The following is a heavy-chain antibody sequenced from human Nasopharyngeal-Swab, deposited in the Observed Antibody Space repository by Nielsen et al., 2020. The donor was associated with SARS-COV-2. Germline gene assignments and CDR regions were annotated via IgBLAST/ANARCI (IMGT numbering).Heavy chain of an antibody. V-gene: IGHV4-39*01. CDR2: IYYSGTT. CDR3: ARRDRYYDFWMD. D-gene: IGHD3-3*01. Sequence: SETLSLTCTISGDSISNNNYYSGWILHPPGKGLAWIGLIYYSGTTYDNPSLKSRVTISVDTSESQFSLKLNSVTAADTAVYYCARRDRYYDFWMDWGKGTLVTVSS. CDR1: GDSISNNNYY. J-gene: IGHJ4*02.